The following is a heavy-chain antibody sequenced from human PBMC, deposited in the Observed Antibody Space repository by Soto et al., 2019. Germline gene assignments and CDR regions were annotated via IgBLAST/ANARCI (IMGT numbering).Heavy chain of an antibody. J-gene: IGHJ5*02. V-gene: IGHV1-69*06. CDR3: ARGSVVVTRRWFDP. D-gene: IGHD2-21*02. Sequence: ASVKVPCKASGGTFSSYAISWVRQAPGQGLEWMGGIIPIFGTANYAQKFQGRVTITADKSTSTAYMELSSLRSEDTAVYYCARGSVVVTRRWFDPWGQGTLVTVSS. CDR1: GGTFSSYA. CDR2: IIPIFGTA.